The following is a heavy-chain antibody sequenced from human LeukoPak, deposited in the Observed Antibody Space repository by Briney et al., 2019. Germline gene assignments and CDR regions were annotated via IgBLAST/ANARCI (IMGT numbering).Heavy chain of an antibody. Sequence: PGGSLRLSCAASGFTFSGSAMHWVRQASGKGLEWVGRIRSKPNSYATAYAASVKGRFTISRDDPKNTAYLQMNSLKTEDTAVYYCTSRGGYDGFWAAQYYLDSWGQGTLVTVSS. CDR1: GFTFSGSA. CDR2: IRSKPNSYAT. J-gene: IGHJ4*02. V-gene: IGHV3-73*01. D-gene: IGHD3/OR15-3a*01. CDR3: TSRGGYDGFWAAQYYLDS.